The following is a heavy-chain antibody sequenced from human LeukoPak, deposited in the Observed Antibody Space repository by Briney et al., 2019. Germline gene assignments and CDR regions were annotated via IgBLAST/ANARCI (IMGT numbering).Heavy chain of an antibody. J-gene: IGHJ6*03. Sequence: SETLSLTCTVSGGSIGTYYWSWIRQSPGKGLEWIGYIYVTGSTRYNPYLQSRVTISVDTSRNQFFLKMSSVTAADTAVYYCARHIGGGIEDMDVWGKGTKVAVSS. CDR3: ARHIGGGIEDMDV. CDR2: IYVTGST. D-gene: IGHD3-16*02. CDR1: GGSIGTYY. V-gene: IGHV4-59*08.